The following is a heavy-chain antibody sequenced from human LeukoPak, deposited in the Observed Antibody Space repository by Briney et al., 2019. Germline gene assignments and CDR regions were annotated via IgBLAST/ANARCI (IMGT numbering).Heavy chain of an antibody. V-gene: IGHV4-39*01. CDR2: IYYSGST. D-gene: IGHD6-6*01. CDR3: ARRPYSSSSGAFDI. J-gene: IGHJ3*02. Sequence: PSETLSLTCTVSGGSISSSSYYWGWIRQPPGKGLEWIGSIYYSGSTYYNPSLKSRVTISVDTSKNQFSLKLSSVTAADTAVYYCARRPYSSSSGAFDIWGQGTMVTVSS. CDR1: GGSISSSSYY.